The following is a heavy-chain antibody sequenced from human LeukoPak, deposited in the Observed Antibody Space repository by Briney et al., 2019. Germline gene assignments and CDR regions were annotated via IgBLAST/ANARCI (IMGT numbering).Heavy chain of an antibody. CDR3: ATPMVRGLITRFDY. Sequence: GEFLKIFCKGSGYIFTTYWIVWVRQMPGKGLEWMGSIYPDDSDTRYSPSFQGQVTISADKSISTAYLQWSSLKASDTAMYYCATPMVRGLITRFDYWGQGTLVTVST. D-gene: IGHD3-10*01. V-gene: IGHV5-51*01. CDR2: IYPDDSDT. J-gene: IGHJ4*02. CDR1: GYIFTTYW.